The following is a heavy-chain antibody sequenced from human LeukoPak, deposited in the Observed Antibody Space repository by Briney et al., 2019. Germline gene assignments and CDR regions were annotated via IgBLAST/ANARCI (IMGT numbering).Heavy chain of an antibody. J-gene: IGHJ4*02. Sequence: PGGSLRLSCAASGFTFSNYGMHWVRQAPGKGLEWVAVVSYDANKKYYGDSVKGRFTISRDNSKSTVYLEMNSLRPEDTAVYYCAKAVTTEGRNFDYWGQGTLVTVSS. CDR3: AKAVTTEGRNFDY. CDR1: GFTFSNYG. CDR2: VSYDANKK. D-gene: IGHD4-11*01. V-gene: IGHV3-30*18.